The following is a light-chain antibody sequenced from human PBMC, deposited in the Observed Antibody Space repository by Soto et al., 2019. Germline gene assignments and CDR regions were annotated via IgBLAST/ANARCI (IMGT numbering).Light chain of an antibody. Sequence: QSARTQPRSVSGSPGQSVTISCTGTSSDVGVYNYVSWYQQYPGKAPKIMIYDVSKRPSGVPDRFSGSKSDNTASLTISGLQAEDEADYYCCSYAGSYTFVFGIGTRSPS. J-gene: IGLJ1*01. CDR1: SSDVGVYNY. CDR2: DVS. V-gene: IGLV2-11*01. CDR3: CSYAGSYTFV.